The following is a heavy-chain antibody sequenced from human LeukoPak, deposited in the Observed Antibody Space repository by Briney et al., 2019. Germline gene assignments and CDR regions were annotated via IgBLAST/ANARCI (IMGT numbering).Heavy chain of an antibody. J-gene: IGHJ4*02. D-gene: IGHD1-26*01. CDR3: ARALGSHEDY. CDR2: ISAYNGNT. V-gene: IGHV1-18*01. Sequence: ASVKVSCKVSGYTLTELSMHWVRQAPGQGLEWMGWISAYNGNTNYAQKLQGRVTMTTDTSTSTAYMELRSLRSDDTAVYYCARALGSHEDYWGQGTLVTVSS. CDR1: GYTLTELS.